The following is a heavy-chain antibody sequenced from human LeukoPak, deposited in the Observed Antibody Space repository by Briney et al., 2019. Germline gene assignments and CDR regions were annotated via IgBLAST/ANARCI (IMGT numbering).Heavy chain of an antibody. CDR3: ARGRGLTLSYHYFDY. D-gene: IGHD3-10*01. CDR1: GFIFSSHA. V-gene: IGHV3-23*01. J-gene: IGHJ4*02. Sequence: GGSLRLSCAASGFIFSSHAMSWVRQAPGKGLEWVSTISGSGGYTYYADSVKGRFTISRDTSKNTLYLQMNSLTTEDTAVYYCARGRGLTLSYHYFDYWGQGTLVTVSS. CDR2: ISGSGGYT.